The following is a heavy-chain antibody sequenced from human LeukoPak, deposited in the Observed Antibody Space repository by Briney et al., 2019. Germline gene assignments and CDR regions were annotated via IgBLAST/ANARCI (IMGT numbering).Heavy chain of an antibody. CDR3: ARRIGYDGFDI. J-gene: IGHJ3*02. V-gene: IGHV5-51*01. CDR2: IYPGDSDT. CDR1: GYSFTSYW. Sequence: GESLKISCKGSGYSFTSYWIGWVRQMPGTGLEWMGTIYPGDSDTRYSPSFQGQVTISGDKSISTAHLQWSSLKASDTAMYYCARRIGYDGFDIWGQGRMVTVSS. D-gene: IGHD2-15*01.